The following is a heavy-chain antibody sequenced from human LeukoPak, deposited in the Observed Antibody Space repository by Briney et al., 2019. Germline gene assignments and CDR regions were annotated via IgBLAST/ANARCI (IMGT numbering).Heavy chain of an antibody. V-gene: IGHV3-23*01. Sequence: GGSLRLSCAASGFTFSSYAMSWVRQAPGKGLEWVSAISGSGGSTYYADSVKGRFAISRDDSKNTTYLQMNSLKTEDTAVYYCSPLYGENHYWGQGTLVIVSS. CDR1: GFTFSSYA. CDR2: ISGSGGST. J-gene: IGHJ4*02. D-gene: IGHD4-17*01. CDR3: SPLYGENHY.